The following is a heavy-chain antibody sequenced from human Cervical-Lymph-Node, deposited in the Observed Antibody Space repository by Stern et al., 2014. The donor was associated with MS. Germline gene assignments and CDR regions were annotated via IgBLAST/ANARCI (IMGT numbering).Heavy chain of an antibody. V-gene: IGHV4-4*02. CDR1: GGSISSDNW. D-gene: IGHD2-2*01. Sequence: VQLQESGPGLVKPSGTLSLTCAVSGGSISSDNWWSWVRQPPGKGLEWIGEVHHSGSANYNPSLKSRVTMSVDKSKIQFSLRLPSVTAADTAVYYCARDFEFQLQCDWGQGALVTVSS. CDR2: VHHSGSA. CDR3: ARDFEFQLQCD. J-gene: IGHJ4*02.